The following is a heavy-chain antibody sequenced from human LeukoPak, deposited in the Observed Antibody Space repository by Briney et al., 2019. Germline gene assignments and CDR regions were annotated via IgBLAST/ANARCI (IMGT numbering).Heavy chain of an antibody. CDR2: ISPNSGVP. J-gene: IGHJ5*02. Sequence: GASVKVSCKASGYTFTVHYIHWVRQAPGQGLEWLGRISPNSGVPNYAQKFQGRVTITRDTSVNTVYMELNGLKSDDTGAYYCAREVGYSTSWYGRFDPWGRGTVVTVSS. CDR1: GYTFTVHY. CDR3: AREVGYSTSWYGRFDP. D-gene: IGHD6-13*01. V-gene: IGHV1-2*05.